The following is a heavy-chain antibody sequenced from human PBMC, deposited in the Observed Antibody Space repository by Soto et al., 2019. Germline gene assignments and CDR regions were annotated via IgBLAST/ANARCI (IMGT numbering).Heavy chain of an antibody. J-gene: IGHJ4*02. CDR3: ARRKYSGTFWSLDY. CDR2: IFYSGIT. Sequence: TSETLSLTCTVSGDSISSSSYYWAWIRQPPGKGLEWIANIFYSGITYYNPSLRSRVTMSVDTSKNQFSLKLRSVIAADTAMYYCARRKYSGTFWSLDYWGQGTLVTVSS. D-gene: IGHD1-26*01. CDR1: GDSISSSSYY. V-gene: IGHV4-39*01.